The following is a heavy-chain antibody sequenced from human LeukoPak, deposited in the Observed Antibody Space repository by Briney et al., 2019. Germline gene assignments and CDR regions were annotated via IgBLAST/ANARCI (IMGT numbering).Heavy chain of an antibody. Sequence: SSETLSLTCTVSGGSISSYYWSWIRQPPGKGLEWIGYIYYSGSTNYNPSLKSRVTISVDTSKNQFSLKLSSVTAADTAVYYCARVLRGGDDAFDIWGQGTMVTVSS. J-gene: IGHJ3*02. CDR2: IYYSGST. CDR1: GGSISSYY. CDR3: ARVLRGGDDAFDI. D-gene: IGHD2-21*01. V-gene: IGHV4-59*01.